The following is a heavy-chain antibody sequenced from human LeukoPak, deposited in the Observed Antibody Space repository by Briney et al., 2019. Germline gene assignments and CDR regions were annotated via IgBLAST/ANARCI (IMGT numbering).Heavy chain of an antibody. CDR2: ISSRSSYI. Sequence: KPGGSLRLSCAASGFTFSSYSMNWVRQAPGKGLEWVSSISSRSSYIYYADSVKGRFTISRDNAKNSLYLQMNSLRAEDTAVYYCARARRYYDSSGYPHFDYWGQGPLVTVSS. V-gene: IGHV3-21*01. D-gene: IGHD3-22*01. CDR1: GFTFSSYS. CDR3: ARARRYYDSSGYPHFDY. J-gene: IGHJ4*02.